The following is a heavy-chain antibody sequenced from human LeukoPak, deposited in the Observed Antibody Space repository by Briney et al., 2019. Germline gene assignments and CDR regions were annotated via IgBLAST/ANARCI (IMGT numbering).Heavy chain of an antibody. CDR1: GYTFTNYG. D-gene: IGHD5-24*01. CDR3: ARQDGLYSPIDY. CDR2: ISAYNGNT. V-gene: IGHV1-18*01. J-gene: IGHJ4*02. Sequence: ASVKVSCKASGYTFTNYGISWVRQAPGQGLEWMGWISAYNGNTNYAQKFRGRVTMTTDTSTSTAYMEVGSLRSDDTAVYYCARQDGLYSPIDYWGQGTLVTVSS.